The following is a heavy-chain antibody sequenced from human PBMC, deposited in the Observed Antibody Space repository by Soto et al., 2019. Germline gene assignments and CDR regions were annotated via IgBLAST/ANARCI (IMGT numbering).Heavy chain of an antibody. D-gene: IGHD7-27*01. Sequence: QVQLQESGPGLVKPSETLSLTCTVSGASVSSGSHYWTWIRQPPGKGLEWIGYISSSGGTNYSPSLQSRDTISLDTSKNQFSLILSSVTAADTAVYYCARVLGKSGMDVWGQGTTVTVSS. V-gene: IGHV4-61*01. CDR2: ISSSGGT. CDR1: GASVSSGSHY. J-gene: IGHJ6*02. CDR3: ARVLGKSGMDV.